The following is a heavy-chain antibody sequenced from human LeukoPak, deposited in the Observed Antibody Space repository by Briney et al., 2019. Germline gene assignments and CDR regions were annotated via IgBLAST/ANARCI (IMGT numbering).Heavy chain of an antibody. J-gene: IGHJ4*02. Sequence: GGSLRLSCAASGFTFSSYSMNWVRQAPGKGLEWVSSISSSSSYIYYADSVKGRFTISRDNAKNSLYLQMNSLRAEDTAVYYCAREVRFLEWLLFDYWGQGTLVTVSS. CDR1: GFTFSSYS. D-gene: IGHD3-3*01. CDR2: ISSSSSYI. V-gene: IGHV3-21*01. CDR3: AREVRFLEWLLFDY.